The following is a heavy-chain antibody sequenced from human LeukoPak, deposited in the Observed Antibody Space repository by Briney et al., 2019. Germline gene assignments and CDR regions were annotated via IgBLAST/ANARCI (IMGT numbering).Heavy chain of an antibody. V-gene: IGHV1-69*04. CDR1: GGTFSSYA. Sequence: GSSVKVSCKASGGTFSSYAISWVRQAPGQGLERMGRIIPILGIANYAQKFQGRVTITADKSTSTAYMELSSLRSEDTAVYYCARDLNLRGHYYDSSGYFLDDYWGQGTLVTVSS. CDR3: ARDLNLRGHYYDSSGYFLDDY. D-gene: IGHD3-22*01. J-gene: IGHJ4*02. CDR2: IIPILGIA.